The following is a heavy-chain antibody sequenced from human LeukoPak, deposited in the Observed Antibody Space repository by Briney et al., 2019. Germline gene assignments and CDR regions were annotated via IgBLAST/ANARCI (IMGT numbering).Heavy chain of an antibody. CDR2: ISDGGNNQ. Sequence: GSLRLSCAASGFTFSHYAMHWIRQTPVRGLEWVALISDGGNNQFYADSVKGRFTVSRDNSQNTLYLQMNSLRSEDTAVYYCAKDGNAGYNFYFDNWGQGILVTVSS. V-gene: IGHV3-30-3*01. D-gene: IGHD5-24*01. CDR1: GFTFSHYA. J-gene: IGHJ4*02. CDR3: AKDGNAGYNFYFDN.